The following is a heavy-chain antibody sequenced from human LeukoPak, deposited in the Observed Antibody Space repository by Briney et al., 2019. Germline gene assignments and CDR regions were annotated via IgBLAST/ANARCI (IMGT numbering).Heavy chain of an antibody. J-gene: IGHJ6*02. CDR1: GGTFSSYA. CDR2: IIPIFGTA. Sequence: SVTVSCTASGGTFSSYAISWVRQAPGQGLEWMGGIIPIFGTANYAQKFQGRVTITADESTSTAYMELSSLRSEDTAVYYCARDGWSGYFMSPSYYYYGMDVWGQGTTVTVSS. CDR3: ARDGWSGYFMSPSYYYYGMDV. D-gene: IGHD3-3*01. V-gene: IGHV1-69*13.